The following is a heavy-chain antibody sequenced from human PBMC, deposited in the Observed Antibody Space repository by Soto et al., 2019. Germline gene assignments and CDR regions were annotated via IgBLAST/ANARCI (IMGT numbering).Heavy chain of an antibody. V-gene: IGHV3-23*01. CDR1: GFTFSSYA. Sequence: EGSLRLSCAASGFTFSSYAMSWVRQAPGKGLEWVSAISGSGGSTYYADSVKGRFTISRDNSKNTLCLQMNSLRAEDTAVYYCAKGHYDYIWGSTYYFDYWGQLNLVPVSS. CDR2: ISGSGGST. D-gene: IGHD3-16*01. J-gene: IGHJ4*02. CDR3: AKGHYDYIWGSTYYFDY.